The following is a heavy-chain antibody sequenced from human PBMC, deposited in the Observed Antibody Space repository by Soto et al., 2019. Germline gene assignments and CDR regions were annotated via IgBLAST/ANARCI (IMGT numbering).Heavy chain of an antibody. D-gene: IGHD4-4*01. V-gene: IGHV1-69*13. CDR1: GGTFSSYA. J-gene: IGHJ5*02. Sequence: GASVKVSCKASGGTFSSYAISWVRQAPGQGLEWMGGIIPIFGTANYAQKFQGRVTITADESTSTAYMELSSPRSEDTAVYYCARVSSTVIPTGEVSWFDPWGQGTLVTVSS. CDR2: IIPIFGTA. CDR3: ARVSSTVIPTGEVSWFDP.